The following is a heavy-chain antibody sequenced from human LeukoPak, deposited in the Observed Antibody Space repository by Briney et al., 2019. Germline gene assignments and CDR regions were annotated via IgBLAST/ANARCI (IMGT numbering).Heavy chain of an antibody. J-gene: IGHJ5*02. Sequence: GESLKISCKGSGYNFTNYWIAWVRPMPGKGLEWLGILYPGYSDTKYNPSFQGQVTISAAKSINTAYLQWSSLTASDTAMYYCARLTNYYDSSGYYRNYNWFDPWGQGTLVTVSS. D-gene: IGHD3-22*01. CDR2: LYPGYSDT. V-gene: IGHV5-51*01. CDR3: ARLTNYYDSSGYYRNYNWFDP. CDR1: GYNFTNYW.